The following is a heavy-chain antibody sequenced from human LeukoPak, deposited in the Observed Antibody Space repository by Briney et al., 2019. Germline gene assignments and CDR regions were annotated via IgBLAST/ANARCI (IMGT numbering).Heavy chain of an antibody. V-gene: IGHV4-39*01. CDR2: IYYSGST. D-gene: IGHD1-26*01. CDR3: ARQGGSGRAFDI. J-gene: IGHJ3*02. CDR1: GVSISSNNYY. Sequence: SETLSLTCTVSGVSISSNNYYWGWIRQPPGKGLEWIGTIYYSGSTYYNPSLKSRVTISIDTSKNQFSLDLSSVTATDTAIYNCARQGGSGRAFDIWGQGTMVTVSS.